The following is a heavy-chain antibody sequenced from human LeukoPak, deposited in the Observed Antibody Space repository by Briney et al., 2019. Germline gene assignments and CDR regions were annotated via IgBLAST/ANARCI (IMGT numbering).Heavy chain of an antibody. D-gene: IGHD5-18*01. Sequence: GRSLGLSCAASGFTFDDYAMHWVRQAPGKGLEWVSGISWNSGSIGYADSVKGRFTISRDNAKNSLYLQMNSLRAEDTALYYCAKGIVDTAMHHNFDYWGQGTLVTVSS. V-gene: IGHV3-9*01. J-gene: IGHJ4*02. CDR3: AKGIVDTAMHHNFDY. CDR2: ISWNSGSI. CDR1: GFTFDDYA.